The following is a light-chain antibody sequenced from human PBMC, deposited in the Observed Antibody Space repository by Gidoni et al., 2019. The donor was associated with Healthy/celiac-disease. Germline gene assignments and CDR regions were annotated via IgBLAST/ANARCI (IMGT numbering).Light chain of an antibody. J-gene: IGKJ1*01. CDR2: WAS. CDR3: QQYYTTPLD. CDR1: QSLLYNSNNKNY. V-gene: IGKV4-1*01. Sequence: DIVMTQSPDSLAVSLGERATINCRSSQSLLYNSNNKNYLAWYQQKPGQPPKLLISWASTRESGVPDRFSGRGSGTDFTLTISSLQAEDVAVYYCQQYYTTPLDFGQXTKVEIK.